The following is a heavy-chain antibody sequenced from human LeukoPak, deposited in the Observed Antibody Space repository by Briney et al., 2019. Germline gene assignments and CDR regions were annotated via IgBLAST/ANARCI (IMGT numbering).Heavy chain of an antibody. CDR3: ARALAARRYYYYYMDV. V-gene: IGHV1-8*01. CDR2: MNPNSGNT. J-gene: IGHJ6*03. Sequence: ASVKVSYKASGYTFTSYDINWVRQATGQGLEWMGWMNPNSGNTGYAQKFQGRVTMTRNTSISTAYMELSSLRSEDTAVYYCARALAARRYYYYYMDVWGKGTTVTVSS. CDR1: GYTFTSYD. D-gene: IGHD6-6*01.